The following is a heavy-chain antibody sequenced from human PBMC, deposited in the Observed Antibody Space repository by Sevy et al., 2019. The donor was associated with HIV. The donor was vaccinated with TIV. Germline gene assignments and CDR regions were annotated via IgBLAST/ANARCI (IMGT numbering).Heavy chain of an antibody. D-gene: IGHD3-10*01. V-gene: IGHV3-23*01. J-gene: IGHJ4*02. CDR1: GFSFNSYA. CDR3: AKVRSSARYDFDY. CDR2: ITGTGGDA. Sequence: GGSLRLSCTPSGFSFNSYALTWVRQAPGRGLEWVSSITGTGGDAYYADSVRGRFIISRNNVTNILYLQMDSLRVEDKAVYYCAKVRSSARYDFDYWDQGTLLTVSS.